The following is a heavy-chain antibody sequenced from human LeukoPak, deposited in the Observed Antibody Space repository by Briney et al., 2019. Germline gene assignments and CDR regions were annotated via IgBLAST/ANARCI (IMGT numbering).Heavy chain of an antibody. CDR3: AKGRWGLTINNFDI. D-gene: IGHD3-9*01. CDR2: TSESGGST. CDR1: GFTFSSYA. J-gene: IGHJ3*02. V-gene: IGHV3-23*01. Sequence: GSLRLSCEASGFTFSSYAMGWVRQAPGKGLEWVSVTSESGGSTHYAESVKGRFTIYRDNSMDTLYLQMNSLGGEDTAVYYCAKGRWGLTINNFDIWGQGRMVTVSS.